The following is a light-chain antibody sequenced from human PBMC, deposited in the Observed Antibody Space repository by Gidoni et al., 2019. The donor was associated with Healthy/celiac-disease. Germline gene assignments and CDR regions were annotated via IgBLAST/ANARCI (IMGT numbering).Light chain of an antibody. CDR3: QQSYSTPPT. Sequence: DIQMTQSPSSLSASVGDRVTITFRASQSISSYLNWYQQKPGKAPKLLIYAASSLQSGVPSRFSGSGSVTDFTLTISSLQPEDFATYYCQQSYSTPPTFXQXTKVEIK. CDR2: AAS. CDR1: QSISSY. V-gene: IGKV1-39*01. J-gene: IGKJ1*01.